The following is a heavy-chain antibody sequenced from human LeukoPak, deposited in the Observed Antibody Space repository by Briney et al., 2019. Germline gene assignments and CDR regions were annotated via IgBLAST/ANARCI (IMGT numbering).Heavy chain of an antibody. CDR1: GGSFSGYY. V-gene: IGHV4-34*01. J-gene: IGHJ5*02. Sequence: SETLSLTCAVYGGSFSGYYWSWIRQPPGKGLEWIGEINHSGSTNYNPSLKSRVTISVDTSKNQFSLKLSSVTAADTAVYYCARVDYYGSGGYYNRNWFDPWGQGTLVTVSS. D-gene: IGHD3-10*01. CDR2: INHSGST. CDR3: ARVDYYGSGGYYNRNWFDP.